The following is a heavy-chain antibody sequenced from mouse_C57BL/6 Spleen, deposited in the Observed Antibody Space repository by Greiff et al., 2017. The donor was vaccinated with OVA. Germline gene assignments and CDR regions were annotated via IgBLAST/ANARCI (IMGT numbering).Heavy chain of an antibody. J-gene: IGHJ3*01. V-gene: IGHV5-12*01. CDR3: ARPIYYDYGGFAY. Sequence: DVMLVESGGGLVQPGGSLKLSCAASGFTFSDYYMYWVRQTPEKRLEWVAYISNGGGSTYYPDTVKGRFTISRDNAKNTLYLQMRRLKSEDTAMYYCARPIYYDYGGFAYWGQGPLVTVSA. CDR1: GFTFSDYY. CDR2: ISNGGGST. D-gene: IGHD2-4*01.